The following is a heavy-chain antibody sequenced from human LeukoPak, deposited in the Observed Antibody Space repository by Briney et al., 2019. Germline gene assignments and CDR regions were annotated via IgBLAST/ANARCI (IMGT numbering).Heavy chain of an antibody. Sequence: GGSLRLSCAASGFTFSSYGMHWVRQAPGKGLEWVAVISYDGSNKYYADSVEGRFTISRDNSKNTLYLQMNSLKTEDTAVYYCTTDFVFYWGQGTLVTVSS. CDR1: GFTFSSYG. J-gene: IGHJ4*02. V-gene: IGHV3-30*03. D-gene: IGHD3-16*01. CDR2: ISYDGSNK. CDR3: TTDFVFY.